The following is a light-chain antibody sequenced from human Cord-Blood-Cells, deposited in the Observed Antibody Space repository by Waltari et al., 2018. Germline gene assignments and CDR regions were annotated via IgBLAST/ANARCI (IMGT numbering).Light chain of an antibody. V-gene: IGLV1-47*01. CDR1: SSNIGRNY. Sequence: QSVLPQPPSASGTPGQRVPIPCSGTSSNIGRNYVYWYQQLPGTAPKLLIYRNNQRPSGVPDRFSGSKSGTSASLAISGLRSEDEADYYCAAWDDSLSGYVFGTGTKVTVL. CDR2: RNN. J-gene: IGLJ1*01. CDR3: AAWDDSLSGYV.